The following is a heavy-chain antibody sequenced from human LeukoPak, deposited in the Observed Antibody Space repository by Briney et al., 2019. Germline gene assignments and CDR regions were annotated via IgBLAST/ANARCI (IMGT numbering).Heavy chain of an antibody. D-gene: IGHD6-6*01. Sequence: PGGSLRLSCAASGFTFSSYSMNWVRQAPGKGLEWVSHISSSSSTIYYADSVKGRFTISRDNAKNSLYLQMNSLRAEDTAVYYCARGIAARPDYYYYYMDVWGKGTTVTVSS. CDR1: GFTFSSYS. CDR3: ARGIAARPDYYYYYMDV. CDR2: ISSSSSTI. V-gene: IGHV3-48*01. J-gene: IGHJ6*03.